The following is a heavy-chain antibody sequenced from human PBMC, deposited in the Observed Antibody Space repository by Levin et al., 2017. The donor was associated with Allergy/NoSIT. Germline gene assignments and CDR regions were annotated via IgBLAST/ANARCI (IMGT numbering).Heavy chain of an antibody. CDR2: ITSDGTNK. J-gene: IGHJ4*02. V-gene: IGHV3-30*03. CDR3: ASRGSFDH. D-gene: IGHD3-10*01. CDR1: GLSFSDYG. Sequence: GGSLRLSCTASGLSFSDYGMHWVRQAPDSGLEWVTLITSDGTNKFYADSVKGRFIVSRDNSRNLLFLQLNSLRPEDTAVYYCASRGSFDHWGQGTLVTVSS.